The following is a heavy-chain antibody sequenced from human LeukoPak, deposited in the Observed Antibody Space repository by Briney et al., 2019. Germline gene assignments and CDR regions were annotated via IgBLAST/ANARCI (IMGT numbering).Heavy chain of an antibody. CDR3: ARDSGGYSYGPSDY. Sequence: GASVKVSCKASGGTFSNYAISWVRQAPGQRLEWMGWINAGNGNTKYSQEFQGRVTITRDTSASTAYMELSSLRSEDMAVYYCARDSGGYSYGPSDYWGQGTLVTVSS. J-gene: IGHJ4*02. D-gene: IGHD5-18*01. V-gene: IGHV1-3*03. CDR1: GGTFSNYA. CDR2: INAGNGNT.